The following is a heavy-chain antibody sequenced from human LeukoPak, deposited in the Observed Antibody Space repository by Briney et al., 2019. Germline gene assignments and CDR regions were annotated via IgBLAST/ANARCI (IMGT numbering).Heavy chain of an antibody. CDR2: ISARGDVI. CDR3: AAEVSPKVFDY. J-gene: IGHJ4*02. CDR1: GFTFSDYY. V-gene: IGHV3-11*01. Sequence: GGSLRLSCAASGFTFSDYYMSWIRQVPGKGLEWIAYISARGDVIYSVDSVKGRFTISRDNAKSLLYLQMNSLRGDDTAVYFCAAEVSPKVFDYQGQGTLVTVSS.